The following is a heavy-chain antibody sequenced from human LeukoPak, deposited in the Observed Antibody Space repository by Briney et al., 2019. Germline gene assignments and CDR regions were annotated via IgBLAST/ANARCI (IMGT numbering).Heavy chain of an antibody. V-gene: IGHV4-39*07. CDR2: IYYSGST. Sequence: SETLSLTCTVSGVSISSSSYYWGWIRQPPGKGLEWIGSIYYSGSTYYDPSLKSRVTISVDTSKNQFSLKLSSVTAADTAVYYCARGGHDYGDPHFDYWGQGTLVTVSS. D-gene: IGHD4-17*01. J-gene: IGHJ4*02. CDR3: ARGGHDYGDPHFDY. CDR1: GVSISSSSYY.